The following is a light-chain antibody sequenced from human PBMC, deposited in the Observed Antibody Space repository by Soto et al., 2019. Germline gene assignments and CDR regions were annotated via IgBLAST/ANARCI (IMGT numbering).Light chain of an antibody. J-gene: IGKJ5*01. CDR1: QSVSTY. CDR3: QQRSNWPPIT. Sequence: EIVLTQSPATLSLSPGERATLSCKASQSVSTYLAWYQQKPGQAPRLLIFDASNRATGIPARFSGSGPGTDFTLTISSLEPEDFAVYYCQQRSNWPPITFGQGTRLETK. CDR2: DAS. V-gene: IGKV3-11*01.